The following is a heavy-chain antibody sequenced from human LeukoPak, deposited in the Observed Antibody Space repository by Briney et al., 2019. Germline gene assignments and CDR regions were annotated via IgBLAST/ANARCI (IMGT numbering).Heavy chain of an antibody. CDR1: GGSISSSSYY. D-gene: IGHD3-3*01. V-gene: IGHV4-39*01. CDR2: IYYSGST. J-gene: IGHJ6*03. Sequence: SETLSLTCTVSGGSISSSSYYWGWIRQTPGKGLEWIGSIYYSGSTYYTPSLKSRVTISVDTSRNQFSLKVNSVTAADTAVFYCARQMPFYDYWSGQPRAYYYMDVWGKGTTVTVSS. CDR3: ARQMPFYDYWSGQPRAYYYMDV.